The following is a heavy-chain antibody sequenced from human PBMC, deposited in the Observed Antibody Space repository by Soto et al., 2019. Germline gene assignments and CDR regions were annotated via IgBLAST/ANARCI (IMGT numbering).Heavy chain of an antibody. D-gene: IGHD1-26*01. CDR3: AGERSGWFDP. V-gene: IGHV1-8*01. J-gene: IGHJ5*02. CDR2: MNPNSGNT. CDR1: GYTFTSYD. Sequence: QVQLVQSGAEVKKPGASVKVSCKASGYTFTSYDINWVRQATGQGLEGMGWMNPNSGNTGYAQKFQGRVTMTRNTSISRAYLELRSLRCEDTAVYYCAGERSGWFDPWGQGTLVTVSS.